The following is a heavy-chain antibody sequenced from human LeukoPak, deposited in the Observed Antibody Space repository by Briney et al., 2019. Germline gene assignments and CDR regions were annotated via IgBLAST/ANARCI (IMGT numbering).Heavy chain of an antibody. V-gene: IGHV3-23*01. J-gene: IGHJ5*02. CDR2: ISGSGGST. CDR1: GFTFSSYA. D-gene: IGHD2-2*01. Sequence: GGSLRLSCAASGFTFSSYAMSWVRQAPGKGLEWVSAISGSGGSTYYADSVKGRFTISRDNSMNTLYLQMNSLRAEDTAVYYCAKEACSSTSCYLNWFDPWGQGTLVTVSS. CDR3: AKEACSSTSCYLNWFDP.